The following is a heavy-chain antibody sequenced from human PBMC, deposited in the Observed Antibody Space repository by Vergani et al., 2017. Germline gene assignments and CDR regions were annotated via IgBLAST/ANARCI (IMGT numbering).Heavy chain of an antibody. Sequence: QVQLQQWAAGLLKNPETLSLTCAVYGGSFSGYYWSWIRQPPGKGLEWIGEINHSGSTNDNPSLKSRVTISLDTSKNQFSLKLSSVTAADTAVYYCARVATALSAFDIWGQGTMVTVSS. CDR1: GGSFSGYY. D-gene: IGHD5-12*01. J-gene: IGHJ3*02. CDR2: INHSGST. CDR3: ARVATALSAFDI. V-gene: IGHV4-34*01.